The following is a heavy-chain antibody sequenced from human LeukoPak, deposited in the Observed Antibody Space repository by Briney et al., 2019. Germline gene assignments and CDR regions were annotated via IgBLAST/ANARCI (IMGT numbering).Heavy chain of an antibody. D-gene: IGHD3-10*01. J-gene: IGHJ4*02. CDR1: GFSFSNFA. Sequence: AGRSLRLSCAASGFSFSNFAMHWVRQAPGKGLEWVSAISGSGGSTYYADSVKGWFTISRDNSKNTLYLQMNSLRAEDTAVYYCAKDGRGKRGLRGLAVSFDYWGQGTLVTVSS. V-gene: IGHV3-23*01. CDR2: ISGSGGST. CDR3: AKDGRGKRGLRGLAVSFDY.